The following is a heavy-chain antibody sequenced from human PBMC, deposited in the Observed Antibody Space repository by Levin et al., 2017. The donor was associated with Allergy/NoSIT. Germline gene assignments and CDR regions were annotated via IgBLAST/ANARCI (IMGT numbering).Heavy chain of an antibody. D-gene: IGHD6-13*01. V-gene: IGHV4-39*07. CDR1: GASISSSSYY. CDR2: IYDSGTT. Sequence: SETLSLTCTVSGASISSSSYYWGWIRQTPGKGLEWIGSIYDSGTTHYTPSLNPSLKSRVTISVDSSKNQFSLKLRSVTAADTAVYYCFRDGAAAAYYYYAMDVWGQGTTVTVSS. J-gene: IGHJ6*02. CDR3: FRDGAAAAYYYYAMDV.